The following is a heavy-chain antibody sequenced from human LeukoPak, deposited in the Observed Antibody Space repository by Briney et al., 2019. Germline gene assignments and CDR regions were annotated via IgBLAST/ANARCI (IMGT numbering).Heavy chain of an antibody. CDR3: ARANRVSLYYFDY. Sequence: SETLSLTCTVSGGSIISSSYYWGWIRQPPGKGLEWIGSIYYSGKTDYNPSLKSRVTISVDTSKNQFSLKLSSVTAADTAVYYCARANRVSLYYFDYWGQGTLVTVSS. J-gene: IGHJ4*02. CDR2: IYYSGKT. D-gene: IGHD5/OR15-5a*01. CDR1: GGSIISSSYY. V-gene: IGHV4-39*07.